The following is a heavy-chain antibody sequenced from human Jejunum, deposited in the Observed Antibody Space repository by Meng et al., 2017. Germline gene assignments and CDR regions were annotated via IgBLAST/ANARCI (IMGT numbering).Heavy chain of an antibody. D-gene: IGHD3-9*01. CDR2: IYYNGYT. Sequence: QLQPQESGPGLVKPSEPLSLTCTGSGDSIISSSYYWGWIRQSPGKGLEWIASIYYNGYTYYNPSLKSRVTISIDTSKHQFSLEMHSVTAADTAVYYCARELTRLRSLGWFPAFDSWGQGALVTVSS. J-gene: IGHJ4*02. CDR3: ARELTRLRSLGWFPAFDS. V-gene: IGHV4-39*07. CDR1: GDSIISSSYY.